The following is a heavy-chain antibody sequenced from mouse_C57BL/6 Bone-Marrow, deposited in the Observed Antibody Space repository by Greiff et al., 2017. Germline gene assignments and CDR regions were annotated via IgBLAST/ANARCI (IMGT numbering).Heavy chain of an antibody. Sequence: EVQLQQSGAELVKPGASVKLSCTASGFNIQDYYMHWVQQRTEQGLEWIGRLDPEDGETKYAPKFQGKATITADPSSNTAYLQLSSLTSEDTAVYYCAQFSDYYGSPAWCAYWGQGTLVTVSA. D-gene: IGHD1-1*01. CDR2: LDPEDGET. CDR1: GFNIQDYY. CDR3: AQFSDYYGSPAWCAY. J-gene: IGHJ3*01. V-gene: IGHV14-2*01.